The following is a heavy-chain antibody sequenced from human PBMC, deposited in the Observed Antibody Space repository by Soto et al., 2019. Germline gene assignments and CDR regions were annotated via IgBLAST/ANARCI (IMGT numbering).Heavy chain of an antibody. CDR2: ISAYNGNT. V-gene: IGHV1-18*01. D-gene: IGHD2-21*02. J-gene: IGHJ6*02. CDR3: AREALCGGDCRYYYGMDV. CDR1: GYTFTSYG. Sequence: ASVKVSCKASGYTFTSYGISWVRQAPGQGLEWMGWISAYNGNTNYAQKLQGRVTMTTDTSTSTAYMELRSLRSDDTAVYYCAREALCGGDCRYYYGMDVWGQGTTVTVSS.